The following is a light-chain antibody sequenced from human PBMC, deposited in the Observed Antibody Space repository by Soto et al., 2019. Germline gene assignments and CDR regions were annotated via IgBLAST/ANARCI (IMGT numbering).Light chain of an antibody. V-gene: IGKV3D-15*01. Sequence: MTQPPSSLSASVGTRITITFRASQGIRIELAWYQQKPGQAPRLLIYGTSSRATGIPDRFSGSGSGTEFTLTISSLQSEDFAVYYCQQYNNGPSITFGQGTRLEI. CDR2: GTS. CDR3: QQYNNGPSIT. CDR1: QGIRIE. J-gene: IGKJ5*01.